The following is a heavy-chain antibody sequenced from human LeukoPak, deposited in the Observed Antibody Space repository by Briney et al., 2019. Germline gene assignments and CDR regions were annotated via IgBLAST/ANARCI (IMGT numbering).Heavy chain of an antibody. CDR3: ASVGVSGWYYFDY. V-gene: IGHV3-30-3*01. J-gene: IGHJ4*02. CDR2: ISYDGSNK. CDR1: GFTFSSYA. D-gene: IGHD6-19*01. Sequence: GGSLRLSCAASGFTFSSYAMHWVRQAPGKGLEWVAVISYDGSNKYYADSVKGRFTISRDNSKNTLYLQMNSLRAEDTAVYYCASVGVSGWYYFDYWGPGTLVTVSS.